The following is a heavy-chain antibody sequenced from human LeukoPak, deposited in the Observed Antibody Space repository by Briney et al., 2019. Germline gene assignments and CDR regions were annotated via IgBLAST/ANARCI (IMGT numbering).Heavy chain of an antibody. CDR2: IYYSGST. D-gene: IGHD3-9*01. CDR3: ARISSVQRYFDLLTDGGPFFDY. V-gene: IGHV4-39*07. CDR1: GVSISSSSYY. J-gene: IGHJ4*02. Sequence: SETLSLTCTVSGVSISSSSYYWGWIRQPPGKGLEWIGSIYYSGSTYYNPSLKSRITISVDTSKNQFSLKLSSVTAADTAVYYCARISSVQRYFDLLTDGGPFFDYWGQGTLVTVSS.